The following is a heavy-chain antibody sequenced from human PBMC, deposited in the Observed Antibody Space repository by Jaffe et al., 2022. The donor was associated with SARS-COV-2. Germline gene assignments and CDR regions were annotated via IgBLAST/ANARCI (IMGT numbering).Heavy chain of an antibody. J-gene: IGHJ4*02. CDR2: INSYSSHI. V-gene: IGHV3-23*01. CDR1: GFTFSDYA. Sequence: EVQLLEFGGGLVQPGESLRLSCAASGFTFSDYAMSWVRQAPGKGLEWVSLINSYSSHIYYADSVKGRFTISRDNSKNMLFLQMNSLRAEDTALYYCAKDLSAAGGYVHYFDYWGQGTLVTVSS. D-gene: IGHD2-8*02. CDR3: AKDLSAAGGYVHYFDY.